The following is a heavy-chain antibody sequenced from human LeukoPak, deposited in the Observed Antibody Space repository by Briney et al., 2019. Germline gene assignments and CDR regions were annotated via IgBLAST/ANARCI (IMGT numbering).Heavy chain of an antibody. D-gene: IGHD6-19*01. V-gene: IGHV3-23*01. Sequence: GGSLRLSCAASGFTFSSYAMSWVRQAPGKGLEWVTALTDSGGSTYYADSVKGRFTISRDNSQNTLYLQMNSLRAEDTAVYYCAREGSGWYGDAFDIWGQGTMVTVSS. CDR1: GFTFSSYA. J-gene: IGHJ3*02. CDR3: AREGSGWYGDAFDI. CDR2: LTDSGGST.